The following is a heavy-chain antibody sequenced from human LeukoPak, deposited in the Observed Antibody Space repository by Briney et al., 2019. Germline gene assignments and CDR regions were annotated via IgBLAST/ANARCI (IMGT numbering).Heavy chain of an antibody. J-gene: IGHJ4*02. D-gene: IGHD5-24*01. V-gene: IGHV3-74*01. Sequence: PGGSLRLSCAASGFIFNTYIMHWVRQAPGRGLVWVSRIDTDGKTTTYADSVKGRFTISRDNAKNMLYLQMNSLRVEDTAVYYCVRDKDGYYFWGQGTLVSVSS. CDR1: GFIFNTYI. CDR3: VRDKDGYYF. CDR2: IDTDGKTT.